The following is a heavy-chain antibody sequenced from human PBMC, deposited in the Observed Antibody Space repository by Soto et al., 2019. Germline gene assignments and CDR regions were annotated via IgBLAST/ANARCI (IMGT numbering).Heavy chain of an antibody. CDR2: ISGSGGST. CDR1: GFTFSSYA. CDR3: AKDLLQWLVLLRGYYYYYGMDV. J-gene: IGHJ6*02. Sequence: GGSLRLSCAASGFTFSSYAMSWVRQAPGKGLEWVSAISGSGGSTYYADSVKGRFTISRDNSKNTLYLHMNSLRAEDTAVYYCAKDLLQWLVLLRGYYYYYGMDVWGQGTTVTVSS. D-gene: IGHD6-19*01. V-gene: IGHV3-23*01.